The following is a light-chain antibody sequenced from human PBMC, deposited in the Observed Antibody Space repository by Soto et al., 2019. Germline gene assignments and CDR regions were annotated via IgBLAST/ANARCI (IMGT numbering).Light chain of an antibody. CDR2: NGS. V-gene: IGKV1-5*03. CDR3: SQSTDWPLT. Sequence: DIQVPLPRSSPSASVGDTVTITCRASQINSSWLAWYQQGPGKANKLLIYNGSTLKSGFQSRFSCSGSGTAFTLTTSSLQSEDFALYYCSQSTDWPLTFGNGTKVDIK. CDR1: QINSSW. J-gene: IGKJ1*01.